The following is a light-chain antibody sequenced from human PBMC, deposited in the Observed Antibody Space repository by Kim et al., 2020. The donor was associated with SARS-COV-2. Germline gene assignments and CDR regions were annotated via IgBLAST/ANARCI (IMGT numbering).Light chain of an antibody. Sequence: PVKNASLTFSRDNLGHKYACWYQHVPGQSPSLVIYQDSKLPSGIPERFTGSNSWNTDTLTISRTLASDEADYYCQAWGSSTADFGTETKVT. V-gene: IGLV3-1*01. CDR1: NLGHKY. J-gene: IGLJ1*01. CDR2: QDS. CDR3: QAWGSSTAD.